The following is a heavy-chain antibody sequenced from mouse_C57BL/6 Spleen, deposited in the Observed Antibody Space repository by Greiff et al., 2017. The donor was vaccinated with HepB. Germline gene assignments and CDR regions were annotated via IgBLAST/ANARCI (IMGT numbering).Heavy chain of an antibody. D-gene: IGHD2-4*01. CDR2: INPSSGYT. CDR1: GYTFTSYT. J-gene: IGHJ1*03. V-gene: IGHV1-4*01. Sequence: QVQLQQSGAELARPGASVKMSSKASGYTFTSYTMHWVKQRPGQGLEWIGYINPSSGYTKYNQKFKDKATLTADKSSSTAYMQLSSLTSEDSAVYYCARGGVYYDNRLGVWGTGTTVTVSS. CDR3: ARGGVYYDNRLGV.